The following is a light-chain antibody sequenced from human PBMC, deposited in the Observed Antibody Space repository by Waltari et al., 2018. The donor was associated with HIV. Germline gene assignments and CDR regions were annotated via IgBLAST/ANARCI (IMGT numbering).Light chain of an antibody. CDR2: RNN. Sequence: QAGLTQPPSVSEDLTHTATVTCTGTSDDVGHQGAAWLQQHQGHPPKLLLYRNNNRPSGSSDRFATSRSGNTASLIICYRRAEDEADYYCSAWDSRLSAWVFGGGTRLTV. CDR3: SAWDSRLSAWV. V-gene: IGLV10-54*04. J-gene: IGLJ3*02. CDR1: SDDVGHQG.